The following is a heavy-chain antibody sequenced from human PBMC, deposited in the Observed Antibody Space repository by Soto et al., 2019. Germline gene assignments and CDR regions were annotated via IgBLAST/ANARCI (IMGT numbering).Heavy chain of an antibody. CDR3: ARSLSPPLDY. V-gene: IGHV3-33*01. CDR1: GFTFSSYG. Sequence: GESLKISCAASGFTFSSYGMHWVRQAPGKGLEWVAVIWYDGSNKYYADSVKGRFTISRDNSKNTLYLQMNSLRAEDTAVYYCARSLSPPLDYWGQGTLVTVSS. J-gene: IGHJ4*02. CDR2: IWYDGSNK.